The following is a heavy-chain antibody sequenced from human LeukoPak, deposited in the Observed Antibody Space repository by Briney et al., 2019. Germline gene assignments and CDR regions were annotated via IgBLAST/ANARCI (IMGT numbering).Heavy chain of an antibody. CDR2: ISSNGGST. D-gene: IGHD6-13*01. CDR3: VKSSSWYVNWFDP. CDR1: GFTFSSYA. Sequence: GGSLRLSCSASGFTFSSYAMHWVRQAPGEGLEYVSAISSNGGSTYYADSVKGRFTISRDNSKNTLYLQMSSLRAEDTAVYYCVKSSSWYVNWFDPWGQGTLVTVSS. V-gene: IGHV3-64D*06. J-gene: IGHJ5*02.